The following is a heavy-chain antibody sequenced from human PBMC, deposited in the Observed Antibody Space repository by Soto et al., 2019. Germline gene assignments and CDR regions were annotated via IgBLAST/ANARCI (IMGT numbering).Heavy chain of an antibody. CDR3: ARAHYDSGSYYKAYYYYYMDV. J-gene: IGHJ6*03. CDR2: IYYSGST. Sequence: QVQLQESGPGLVKPSQTLSLTCTVSGGSISSGTYYWSWIRQHPGKGLEWIGYIYYSGSTYYNPSLKSRVTISVDTSKNQFSLKLSSVTAADTAVYYCARAHYDSGSYYKAYYYYYMDVWGKGTTVTVSS. CDR1: GGSISSGTYY. D-gene: IGHD3-10*01. V-gene: IGHV4-31*03.